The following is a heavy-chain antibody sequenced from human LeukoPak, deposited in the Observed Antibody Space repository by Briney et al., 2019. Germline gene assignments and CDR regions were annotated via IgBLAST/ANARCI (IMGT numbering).Heavy chain of an antibody. J-gene: IGHJ4*02. V-gene: IGHV3-73*01. Sequence: PGGSLRLSCAASGFTFSGSAMHWVRQASGKGLEWVGRIRSKANSYATAYAASVKGRFTISRDDSKNTAYLQMNSLKTEDTAVYYCTRHDYDYVWGSYRSPARFDYWGQGTLVTVSS. D-gene: IGHD3-16*02. CDR1: GFTFSGSA. CDR3: TRHDYDYVWGSYRSPARFDY. CDR2: IRSKANSYAT.